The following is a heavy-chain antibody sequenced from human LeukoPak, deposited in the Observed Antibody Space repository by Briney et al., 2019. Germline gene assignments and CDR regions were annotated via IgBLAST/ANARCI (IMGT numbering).Heavy chain of an antibody. CDR2: ISSSGSTI. CDR1: GLTFSDYY. V-gene: IGHV3-11*01. CDR3: ARSAPYDTNSLFDY. Sequence: GGSLRLSCAASGLTFSDYYMSWIRQAPGKGLEWVSYISSSGSTIFYADSVKGRFTISRDNAKNSLYLQMNSLRAEDTAVYYCARSAPYDTNSLFDYWGQGTLVTVSS. D-gene: IGHD4/OR15-4a*01. J-gene: IGHJ4*02.